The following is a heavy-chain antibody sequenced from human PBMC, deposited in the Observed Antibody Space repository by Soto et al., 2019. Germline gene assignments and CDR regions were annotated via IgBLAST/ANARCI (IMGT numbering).Heavy chain of an antibody. Sequence: SETLSLTCTVYGGSFSSFYWTWIRQSPGKGLEWIGEIHHSGTTKYNPSLKSRVTISVDTPKNQFSLELSSVTAADTALYYCVRYGSGTFYNVYSFDCWSQGSLVTVSS. CDR2: IHHSGTT. CDR1: GGSFSSFY. V-gene: IGHV4-34*01. J-gene: IGHJ4*02. D-gene: IGHD3-10*01. CDR3: VRYGSGTFYNVYSFDC.